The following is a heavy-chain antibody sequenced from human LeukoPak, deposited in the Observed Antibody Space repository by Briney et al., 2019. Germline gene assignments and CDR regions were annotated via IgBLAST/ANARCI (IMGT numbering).Heavy chain of an antibody. Sequence: SETLSLTCAVYGGSFSGYYWSWIRQPPGKGLEWIGEINHSGSTNYNPSLKSRVTISVDTSKNQFSLKLSSVTAADTAVYYCARVGPGGDIVVVPAAIPGHFDYWGREPWSPSPQ. CDR2: INHSGST. CDR1: GGSFSGYY. CDR3: ARVGPGGDIVVVPAAIPGHFDY. J-gene: IGHJ4*02. D-gene: IGHD2-2*02. V-gene: IGHV4-34*01.